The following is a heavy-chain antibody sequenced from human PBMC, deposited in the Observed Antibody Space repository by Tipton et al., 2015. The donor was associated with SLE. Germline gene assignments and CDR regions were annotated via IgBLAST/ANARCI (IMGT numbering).Heavy chain of an antibody. J-gene: IGHJ4*02. V-gene: IGHV4-38-2*02. D-gene: IGHD2-15*01. CDR2: IYHSGST. Sequence: TLSLTCTVSTDSISSYFWSWIRQPPGKGLEWIGSIYHSGSTYYNPSLKSRVTISVDTSKNQFSLKLSSVTAADTAVYYCARVGVIVVVVAATNPYFDYWGQGTLVTVSS. CDR1: TDSISSYF. CDR3: ARVGVIVVVVAATNPYFDY.